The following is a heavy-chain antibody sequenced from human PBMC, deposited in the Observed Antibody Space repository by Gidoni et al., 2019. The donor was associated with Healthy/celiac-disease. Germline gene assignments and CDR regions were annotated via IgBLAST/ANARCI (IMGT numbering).Heavy chain of an antibody. D-gene: IGHD5-12*01. V-gene: IGHV3-23*01. CDR3: AKRMATIISVGLDY. J-gene: IGHJ4*02. CDR1: GFTFSSYA. Sequence: EVQLLESGGGLVQPGGSLRLSCAASGFTFSSYAMSWVRQAPGKGLAWVSAISGSVGSTYYADSVKGRFTISRDNSKNTLYLQMNSLRAEDTAVYYCAKRMATIISVGLDYWGQGTLVTVSS. CDR2: ISGSVGST.